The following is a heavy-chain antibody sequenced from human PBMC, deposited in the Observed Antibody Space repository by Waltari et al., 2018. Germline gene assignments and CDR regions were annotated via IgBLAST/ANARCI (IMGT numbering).Heavy chain of an antibody. D-gene: IGHD6-13*01. CDR3: ATWEIAAAGTGVDY. CDR2: IIPIFGTA. V-gene: IGHV1-69*08. CDR1: GGTFSSYA. Sequence: QVQLVQSGAEVKKPGSSVKVSCKASGGTFSSYAISWVRQAPGQGLEWMGRIIPIFGTANSAQKFQVRVTITADTATDTAYMELSSLRSEDTAVYYCATWEIAAAGTGVDYWGQGTLVTVSS. J-gene: IGHJ4*02.